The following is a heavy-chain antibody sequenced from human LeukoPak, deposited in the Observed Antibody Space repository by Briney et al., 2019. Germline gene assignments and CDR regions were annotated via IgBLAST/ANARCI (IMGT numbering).Heavy chain of an antibody. CDR3: ARAGYDFWSGYQGFDY. V-gene: IGHV3-48*01. CDR2: ISSSSSTI. CDR1: GFTFSSYS. D-gene: IGHD3-3*01. J-gene: IGHJ4*02. Sequence: PGGSLRLSCAASGFTFSSYSMNWVRQAPGKGLEWVSYISSSSSTIYYADSVKGRFTISRDNAKNSLYLQMNSLRAEDTAVYYCARAGYDFWSGYQGFDYWGQGTLVTVSS.